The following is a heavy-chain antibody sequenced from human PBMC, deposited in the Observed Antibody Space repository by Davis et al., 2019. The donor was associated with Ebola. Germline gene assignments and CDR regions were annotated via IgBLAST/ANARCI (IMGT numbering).Heavy chain of an antibody. CDR3: VKDRFTVVVVHGGFDY. CDR1: GFTFSSYA. Sequence: PGGSLRLSCSASGFTFSSYAMHWVRQAPGKELESVSRISTNGENTYYAESVKGRFTISRDNSKDTLYLQMRSLRTEDTAVYYCVKDRFTVVVVHGGFDYWGQGTLVTVSS. V-gene: IGHV3-64D*06. J-gene: IGHJ4*02. CDR2: ISTNGENT. D-gene: IGHD2-15*01.